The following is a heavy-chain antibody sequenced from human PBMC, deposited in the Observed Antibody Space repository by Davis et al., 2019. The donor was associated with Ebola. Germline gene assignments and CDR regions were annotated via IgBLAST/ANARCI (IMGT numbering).Heavy chain of an antibody. CDR1: GFTFSYYS. V-gene: IGHV3-21*04. Sequence: PGGSLRLSCTASGFTFSYYSMNWVRQAPGKGLGWVSSISSSSSYIYYADSVKGRFTISRDNAKNSLYLQMNSLRTEDTALYYCAKAGQILEEWFGEYFDYWGQGTLVTVSS. J-gene: IGHJ4*02. D-gene: IGHD3-10*01. CDR2: ISSSSSYI. CDR3: AKAGQILEEWFGEYFDY.